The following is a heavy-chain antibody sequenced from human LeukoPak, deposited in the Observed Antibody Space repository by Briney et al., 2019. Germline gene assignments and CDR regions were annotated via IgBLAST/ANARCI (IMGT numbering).Heavy chain of an antibody. CDR1: GFTFSSHW. J-gene: IGHJ4*02. D-gene: IGHD1-14*01. V-gene: IGHV3-7*01. Sequence: GGSLRLSCAASGFTFSSHWMSWVRQAPGKGLEWVANIKQDGSEKYYVDSVKGRFTISRDNAKNSLYLQMNSLRAEDTAVYYCARRPGNWGQGILVTVSS. CDR3: ARRPGN. CDR2: IKQDGSEK.